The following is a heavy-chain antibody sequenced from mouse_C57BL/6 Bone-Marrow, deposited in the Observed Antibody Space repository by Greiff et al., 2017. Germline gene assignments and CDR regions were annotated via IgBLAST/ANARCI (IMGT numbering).Heavy chain of an antibody. CDR3: ARGYDLDY. J-gene: IGHJ2*01. CDR1: GFTFSDFY. D-gene: IGHD2-3*01. Sequence: EVKVVESGGGLVQSGRSLRLSCATSGFTFSDFYMEWVRQAPGKGLEWIAASRNKANDYTTEYSASVKGRFIVSRDTSQSILYLQMNALRAEDTAIYYCARGYDLDYWGQGTTLTVSS. V-gene: IGHV7-1*01. CDR2: SRNKANDYTT.